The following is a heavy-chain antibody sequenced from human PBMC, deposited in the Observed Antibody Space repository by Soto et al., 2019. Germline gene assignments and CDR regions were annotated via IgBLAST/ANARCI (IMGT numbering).Heavy chain of an antibody. CDR1: RLTFSTLA. CDR3: AKDATRTSGLYYFDY. Sequence: SVRLSWAASRLTFSTLARGWVLQAPGQGLEWVSVIDCTGGTTYYTDSMKGRFIISRDNSKKILYLQMNSLRTEDTAIYYCAKDATRTSGLYYFDYWGRGAQVTVSS. D-gene: IGHD6-19*01. CDR2: IDCTGGTT. J-gene: IGHJ4*02. V-gene: IGHV3-23*01.